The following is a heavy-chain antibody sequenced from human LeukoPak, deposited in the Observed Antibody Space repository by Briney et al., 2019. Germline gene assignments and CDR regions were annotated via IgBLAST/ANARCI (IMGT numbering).Heavy chain of an antibody. V-gene: IGHV4-59*08. Sequence: SETLSLTCTISGASIDSYYWSWIRQPPGKGLEWIGYIYYSGTTNYNPSLKRRVTISGDTSKNQFSLRLSSVTAADTAVYYCARASYSYDINGWVPFDYWGQGTLVTVSS. CDR2: IYYSGTT. CDR3: ARASYSYDINGWVPFDY. D-gene: IGHD3-22*01. J-gene: IGHJ4*02. CDR1: GASIDSYY.